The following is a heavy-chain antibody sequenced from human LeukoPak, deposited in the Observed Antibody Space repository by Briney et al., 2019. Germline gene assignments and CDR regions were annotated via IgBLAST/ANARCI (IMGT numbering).Heavy chain of an antibody. D-gene: IGHD1-26*01. CDR1: GYTFTSYG. Sequence: ASVKVSCKASGYTFTSYGISWVRQAPGQGLEWMGWISAYNGNTNYAQKLQGRVTMTTDTSTSTAYMELRSLRSDDTAVYYCARTAPQKLKSGRGIDYRGQGTLVTVSS. J-gene: IGHJ4*02. CDR3: ARTAPQKLKSGRGIDY. CDR2: ISAYNGNT. V-gene: IGHV1-18*01.